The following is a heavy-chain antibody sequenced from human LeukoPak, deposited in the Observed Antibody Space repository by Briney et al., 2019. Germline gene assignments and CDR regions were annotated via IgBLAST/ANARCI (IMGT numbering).Heavy chain of an antibody. CDR3: ANVAVAGLGNYFDY. CDR1: GFTFSSYA. J-gene: IGHJ4*02. CDR2: ISGSGGST. Sequence: GGSLRLSCAASGFTFSSYAVSWVRQAPGKGLEWVSAISGSGGSTYYADSVKGRFTISRDNSKNTLYLQMNSLRAEDTAVYYCANVAVAGLGNYFDYWGQGTLVTVSS. D-gene: IGHD6-19*01. V-gene: IGHV3-23*01.